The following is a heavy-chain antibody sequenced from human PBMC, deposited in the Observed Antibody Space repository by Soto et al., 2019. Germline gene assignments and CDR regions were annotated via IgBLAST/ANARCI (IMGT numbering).Heavy chain of an antibody. V-gene: IGHV4-28*01. D-gene: IGHD1-26*01. CDR3: ARREIQGPIDY. CDR1: GYSISSSNW. CDR2: IYYRGTT. J-gene: IGHJ4*02. Sequence: QVQLQESGPGLVKPSDTLSLTCAVSGYSISSSNWWGGIRQPPGKGLEWIGYIYYRGTTYYNPSLKIRVTMSVDTSKNQFSLKLTSVTAVDTGVDYCARREIQGPIDYWGQGTLVTVSS.